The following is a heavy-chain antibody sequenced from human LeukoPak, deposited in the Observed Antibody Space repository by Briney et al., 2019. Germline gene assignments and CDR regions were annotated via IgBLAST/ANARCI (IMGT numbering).Heavy chain of an antibody. CDR1: GFTFSNAW. Sequence: AGGSLRLSCAASGFTFSNAWMSWVRQAPGKGLEWVGRIYTSGSTNYNPSLKSRVTISVDTSRNQFSLRLSSVTAADTAVYFCARDTGGYDSSYFDSYYMDVWGKGTTVTISS. CDR3: ARDTGGYDSSYFDSYYMDV. J-gene: IGHJ6*03. V-gene: IGHV4-4*08. D-gene: IGHD5-12*01. CDR2: IYTSGST.